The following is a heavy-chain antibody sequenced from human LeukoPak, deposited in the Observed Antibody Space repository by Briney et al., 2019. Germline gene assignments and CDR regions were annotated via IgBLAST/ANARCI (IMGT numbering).Heavy chain of an antibody. D-gene: IGHD6-13*01. V-gene: IGHV1-18*01. J-gene: IGHJ6*02. CDR2: ISAYNGNT. CDR1: GYTFTSYG. CDR3: ARGRGDSSSLYRLDYYYYGMDV. Sequence: GASVKVSCKASGYTFTSYGISWVRQAPGQGLEWMGWISAYNGNTNYAQKLQGRVTMTTDTSTSTAYMELRSLRAVDTAVYYCARGRGDSSSLYRLDYYYYGMDVWGQGTTVTVSS.